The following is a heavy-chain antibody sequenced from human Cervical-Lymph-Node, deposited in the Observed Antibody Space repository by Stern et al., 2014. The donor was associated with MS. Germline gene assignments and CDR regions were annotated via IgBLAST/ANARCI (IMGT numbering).Heavy chain of an antibody. CDR2: ISSDSRRI. D-gene: IGHD4-17*01. CDR1: GFTFSAYT. Sequence: EMQLVESGGGLVEPGGSLRLSCAASGFTFSAYTMYWVRQVPGTGLEWVASISSDSRRIYSADSVKGRFTIDRDTAKNSLHMHKRSLRVEDAALYYCARDCNYGDADHNYYGMDVWGQGTTVTVSS. V-gene: IGHV3-21*06. CDR3: ARDCNYGDADHNYYGMDV. J-gene: IGHJ6*02.